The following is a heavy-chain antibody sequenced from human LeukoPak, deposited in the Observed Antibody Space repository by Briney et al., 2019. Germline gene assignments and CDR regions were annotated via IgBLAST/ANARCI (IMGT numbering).Heavy chain of an antibody. CDR2: INQDGSEK. CDR1: GFTFSNYW. CDR3: ARVQGSSGPGIFEY. D-gene: IGHD6-19*01. J-gene: IGHJ4*02. Sequence: GGSLRLSCAASGFTFSNYWMSWVRQAPGKGLEWVANINQDGSEKYYVDSVKSRFTISRDNARSSLYLQMNSLRVEDTAVYYCARVQGSSGPGIFEYWGQGTLVPVSS. V-gene: IGHV3-7*01.